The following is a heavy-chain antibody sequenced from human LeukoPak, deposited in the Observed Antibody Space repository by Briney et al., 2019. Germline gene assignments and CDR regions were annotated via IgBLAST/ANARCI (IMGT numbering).Heavy chain of an antibody. D-gene: IGHD2-21*01. CDR2: ISAYNGNT. CDR3: ARDQYDSHSLYYYYYGMDV. J-gene: IGHJ6*02. CDR1: GYTFTSYG. Sequence: ASVKVPCKASGYTFTSYGISWVRQAPGQGLEWMGWISAYNGNTNYAQKLQGRVTMTTDTSTGTAYMELRSLRSDDTAVYYCARDQYDSHSLYYYYYGMDVWGQGTTVTVSS. V-gene: IGHV1-18*01.